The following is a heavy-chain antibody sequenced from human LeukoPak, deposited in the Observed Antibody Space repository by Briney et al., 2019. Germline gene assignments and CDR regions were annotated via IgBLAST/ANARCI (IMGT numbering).Heavy chain of an antibody. CDR3: VREFPSYYMDV. V-gene: IGHV4-31*03. J-gene: IGHJ6*03. CDR1: GGPISSGGYY. CDR2: IYYSGST. Sequence: SETLSLTCTVSGGPISSGGYYWSWIRQHPGKGLEWIGYIYYSGSTYYNPSLKSRVTISVDTSKNQFSLKLSSVTAADTAVYYCVREFPSYYMDVWGKGTTVTVSS.